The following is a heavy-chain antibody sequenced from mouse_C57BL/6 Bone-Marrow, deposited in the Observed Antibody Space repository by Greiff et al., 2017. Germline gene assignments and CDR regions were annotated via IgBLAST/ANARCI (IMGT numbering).Heavy chain of an antibody. Sequence: VQVVESGAELMKPGASVKLSCKATGYTFTGYWIEWVKQMPGHGLEWIGEILSGSCSTNYNEKFKGKATFTAAKSSNTAYMQLSSLTTEDSALYYCATAYYSNELGYWGQGTTLTVSS. CDR3: ATAYYSNELGY. D-gene: IGHD2-5*01. V-gene: IGHV1-9*01. J-gene: IGHJ2*01. CDR1: GYTFTGYW. CDR2: ILSGSCST.